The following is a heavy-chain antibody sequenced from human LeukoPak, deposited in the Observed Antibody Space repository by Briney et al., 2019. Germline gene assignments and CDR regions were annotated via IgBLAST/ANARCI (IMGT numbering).Heavy chain of an antibody. CDR3: ARDNDFWSGYYSFDF. CDR2: IYYSGSA. J-gene: IGHJ4*02. V-gene: IGHV4-31*03. Sequence: SQTLSLTCTVSGDSINSAAYYWSWIRQHPGKGLEWIGYIYYSGSASYNPSLQSRVTISIDTSKNQFSLKLSSVTAADTAVYYCARDNDFWSGYYSFDFWGRGTLVTVSS. CDR1: GDSINSAAYY. D-gene: IGHD3-3*01.